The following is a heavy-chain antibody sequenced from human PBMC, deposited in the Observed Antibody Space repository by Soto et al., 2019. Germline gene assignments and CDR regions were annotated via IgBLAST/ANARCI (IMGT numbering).Heavy chain of an antibody. CDR1: GGSISSSSYY. CDR2: IYYSGST. D-gene: IGHD2-2*01. CDR3: ARPSTSDYYGMDV. V-gene: IGHV4-39*01. Sequence: RSLTCTVSGGSISSSSYYWGWIRQPPGKGLEWIGSIYYSGSTYYNPSLKSRVTISVDTSKNQFSLKLSSVTAADTAVYYCARPSTSDYYGMDVWGQGTTVTVSS. J-gene: IGHJ6*02.